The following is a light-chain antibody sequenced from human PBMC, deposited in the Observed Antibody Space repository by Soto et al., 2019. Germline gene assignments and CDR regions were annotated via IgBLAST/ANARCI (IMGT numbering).Light chain of an antibody. V-gene: IGKV1-5*03. Sequence: DFLMTQSPSTLSASVGDRVTITCRASQSISDRLAWYQQKPGNAPQLLIYKASSLQSGVPSRFSGSGSGTEFTLTIISLQPDDFAMYYCQQYNSYRWTFVQGTKVEIK. CDR1: QSISDR. CDR3: QQYNSYRWT. J-gene: IGKJ1*01. CDR2: KAS.